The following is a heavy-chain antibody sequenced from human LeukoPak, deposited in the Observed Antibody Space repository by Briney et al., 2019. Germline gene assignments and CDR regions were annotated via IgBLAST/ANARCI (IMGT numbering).Heavy chain of an antibody. Sequence: SQTLSLTCTVSGDSISSRDSYWSWIRQYPGKALEWIGFIYSSGTTNYNPSLRSRVTLSVDTSQNQFFLWLTSVTDADTATYYCVRNTDGRSNGDYWGQGTLFTVSS. CDR2: IYSSGTT. CDR1: GDSISSRDSY. V-gene: IGHV4-31*02. CDR3: VRNTDGRSNGDY. D-gene: IGHD1-1*01. J-gene: IGHJ4*02.